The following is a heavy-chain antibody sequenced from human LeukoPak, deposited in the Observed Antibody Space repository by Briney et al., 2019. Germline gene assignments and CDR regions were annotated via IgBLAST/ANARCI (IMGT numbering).Heavy chain of an antibody. CDR3: ARGPQYYDFWSGFPTDY. CDR1: GFTFSSYG. Sequence: PGGSLRLSCAASGFTFSSYGMHWVRQAPGKGLVWVSRINSDGSSTSYADSVKGRFTISRDNAKNTLYLQMNSLRAEDTAVYYCARGPQYYDFWSGFPTDYWGQGTLVTVSS. CDR2: INSDGSST. D-gene: IGHD3-3*01. J-gene: IGHJ4*02. V-gene: IGHV3-74*01.